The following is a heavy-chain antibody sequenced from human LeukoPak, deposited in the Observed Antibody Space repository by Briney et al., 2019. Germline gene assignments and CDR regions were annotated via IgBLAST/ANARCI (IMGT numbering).Heavy chain of an antibody. D-gene: IGHD1-26*01. J-gene: IGHJ4*02. CDR2: IYYSGST. Sequence: SETLSLTCTVTGSSISSGGYYWSWIRQHPGKGLEWIGYIYYSGSTYYNPSLKSRVTISVDTSKNQFSLKLSSVTAADTAVYYCARAYSGSYLDFDYWGQGTLVTVSS. V-gene: IGHV4-31*03. CDR3: ARAYSGSYLDFDY. CDR1: GSSISSGGYY.